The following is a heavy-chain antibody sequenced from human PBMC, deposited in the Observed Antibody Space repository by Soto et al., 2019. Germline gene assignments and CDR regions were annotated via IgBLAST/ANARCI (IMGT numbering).Heavy chain of an antibody. V-gene: IGHV1-3*01. CDR3: ARVVTNKPGYFDY. D-gene: IGHD2-15*01. Sequence: ASVKVSCKASGYTFSNYGIHWVRQAPGQRLEWMGWINAGNGNTKYSQKFQGRVTITADESTSTAYMELSSLRSDDTAVYYCARVVTNKPGYFDYRGQGTLVTVSS. J-gene: IGHJ4*02. CDR2: INAGNGNT. CDR1: GYTFSNYG.